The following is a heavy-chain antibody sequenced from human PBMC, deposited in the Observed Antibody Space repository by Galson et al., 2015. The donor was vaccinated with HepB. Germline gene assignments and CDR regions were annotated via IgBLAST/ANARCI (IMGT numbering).Heavy chain of an antibody. J-gene: IGHJ4*02. CDR1: GGTFSSYA. CDR3: AREVGYNLDY. CDR2: IIPILGIA. D-gene: IGHD5-24*01. Sequence: SVKVSCKASGGTFSSYAISWVRQAPGQGLEWMGRIIPILGIANYAQKFQGRVTITADKSTSTVYMELSSLRSEDTAVYYCAREVGYNLDYWGQGTLVTVSS. V-gene: IGHV1-69*04.